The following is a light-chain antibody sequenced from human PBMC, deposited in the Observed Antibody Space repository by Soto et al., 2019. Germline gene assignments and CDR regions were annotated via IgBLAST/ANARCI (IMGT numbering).Light chain of an antibody. CDR2: AVS. V-gene: IGLV2-23*02. CDR1: SSDVGSYNL. Sequence: QSVLPQPASVSGSPGQSITISCTGTSSDVGSYNLVSWYQHHPGKAPKLMIYAVSERPSGVSNRFSGSKSGNTASLTISGLQAEDEADYYCCSYAGRTTPYVFGTGTKVTVL. J-gene: IGLJ1*01. CDR3: CSYAGRTTPYV.